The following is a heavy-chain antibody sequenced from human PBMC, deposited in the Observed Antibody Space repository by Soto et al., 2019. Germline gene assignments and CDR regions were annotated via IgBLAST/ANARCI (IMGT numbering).Heavy chain of an antibody. CDR1: GFTFSSYG. D-gene: IGHD6-13*01. CDR3: ARGGAAAREYYYYYYMDV. J-gene: IGHJ6*03. V-gene: IGHV3-33*01. CDR2: IWYDGSNK. Sequence: GGSLRLSCAASGFTFSSYGMHWVRQAPGKGLEWVAVIWYDGSNKYYADSVKGRFTISRDNSKNTLYLQMNSLRAEDTAGYYCARGGAAAREYYYYYYMDVWGKGTTVTVSS.